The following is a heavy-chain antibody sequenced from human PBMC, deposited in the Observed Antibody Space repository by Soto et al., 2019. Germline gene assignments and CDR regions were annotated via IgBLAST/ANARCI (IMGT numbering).Heavy chain of an antibody. CDR2: INHSGST. CDR3: ARGGDYDSSGYGFFLCY. J-gene: IGHJ4*02. CDR1: GGSFRGYY. V-gene: IGHV4-34*01. D-gene: IGHD3-22*01. Sequence: QVQLQQWVSGLLKPSETLSLTCAVYGGSFRGYYWSWIRQPPGKGLEWIGEINHSGSTNYNPSLRSRGTISLDTSKNQFSLKLSSVTAEDPAVYYCARGGDYDSSGYGFFLCYWGRGTLVTVSS.